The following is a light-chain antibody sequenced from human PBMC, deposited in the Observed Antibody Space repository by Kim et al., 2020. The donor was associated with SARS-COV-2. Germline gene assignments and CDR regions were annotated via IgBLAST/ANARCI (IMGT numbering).Light chain of an antibody. CDR1: SSNIGAGYD. CDR2: GNS. Sequence: QSVLTQPPSVSGAPGQRVTISCTGSSSNIGAGYDVHWYQQLPGTAPKLLIYGNSNRPSGVPDRFSGSKSGTSASLAITGLQAEDEADYYCQSYDSSLSGNWVFSEGTQLTVL. V-gene: IGLV1-40*01. J-gene: IGLJ3*02. CDR3: QSYDSSLSGNWV.